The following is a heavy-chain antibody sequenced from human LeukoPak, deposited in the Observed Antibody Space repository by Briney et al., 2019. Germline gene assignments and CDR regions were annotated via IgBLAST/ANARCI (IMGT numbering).Heavy chain of an antibody. Sequence: SETLSLTCTVSGGSISSYYWSWIRQPPGKGLEWIGYIYYSGSTNYNPSLKSRISISVDTSKNQFSLKLSSVTAADTAVYYCAKDHTDIVVVPAAHFDYWGQGTLVTVSS. V-gene: IGHV4-59*01. D-gene: IGHD2-2*01. CDR3: AKDHTDIVVVPAAHFDY. J-gene: IGHJ4*02. CDR2: IYYSGST. CDR1: GGSISSYY.